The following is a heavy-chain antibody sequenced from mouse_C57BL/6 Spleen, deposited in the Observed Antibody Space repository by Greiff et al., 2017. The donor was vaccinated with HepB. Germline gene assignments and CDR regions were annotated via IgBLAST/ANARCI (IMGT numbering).Heavy chain of an antibody. J-gene: IGHJ3*01. V-gene: IGHV5-17*01. CDR2: ISSGSSTI. CDR1: GFTFSDYG. D-gene: IGHD1-1*02. CDR3: ARWWDGFAY. Sequence: DVKLVESGGGLVKPGGSLKLSCAASGFTFSDYGMHWVRQAPEKGLEWVAYISSGSSTIYYADTVKGRFTISRDNAKNTLFLQMTSLRSEDTAMYYCARWWDGFAYWGQGTLVTVSA.